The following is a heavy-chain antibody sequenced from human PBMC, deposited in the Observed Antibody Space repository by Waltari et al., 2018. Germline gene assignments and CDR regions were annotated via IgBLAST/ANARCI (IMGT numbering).Heavy chain of an antibody. D-gene: IGHD3-22*01. CDR1: GGTFSRYA. Sequence: QVQLVQSGAEVKKPGSSVKVSCKASGGTFSRYALSWLRQAPGQGLEWMGGIIPICGTANYAQKFQGRVTITADESTSTAYMELSSLRSEDTAVYYCARFDSSEPRSLHFDYWGQGTLVTVSS. V-gene: IGHV1-69*01. CDR3: ARFDSSEPRSLHFDY. CDR2: IIPICGTA. J-gene: IGHJ4*02.